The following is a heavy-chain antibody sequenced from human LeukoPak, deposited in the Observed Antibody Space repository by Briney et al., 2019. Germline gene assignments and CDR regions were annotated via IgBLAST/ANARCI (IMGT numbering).Heavy chain of an antibody. CDR3: ARDNGDYPYCFDS. CDR1: SGSMNSGIYS. V-gene: IGHV4-30-2*01. CDR2: IYHTGST. D-gene: IGHD4-17*01. J-gene: IGHJ4*02. Sequence: PSVTLSLTCAVSSGSMNSGIYSWNWLRQPPGKGLEWIGYIYHTGSTYYNPSVRSRVTISVDRSKNQFSLKLSSVTAADTAVYYCARDNGDYPYCFDSWGQGILVTVSS.